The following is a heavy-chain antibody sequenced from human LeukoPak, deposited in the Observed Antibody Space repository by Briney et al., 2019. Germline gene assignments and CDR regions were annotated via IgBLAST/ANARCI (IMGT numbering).Heavy chain of an antibody. V-gene: IGHV3-11*01. CDR2: VSGSEDNK. D-gene: IGHD1-26*01. CDR1: GFTFSDYY. CDR3: ARAGPSGHYIDY. J-gene: IGHJ4*02. Sequence: GGPLRLSCAASGFTFSDYYMTWIRQAPGQGLEWISYVSGSEDNKYYADSVKGRFAISRDNAEKSLFLQMSNLRAEDTAVYYCARAGPSGHYIDYWGQGTLVTVSS.